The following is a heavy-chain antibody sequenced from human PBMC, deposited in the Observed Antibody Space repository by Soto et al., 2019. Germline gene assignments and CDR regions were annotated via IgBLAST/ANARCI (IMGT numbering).Heavy chain of an antibody. D-gene: IGHD6-13*01. CDR1: GGSISSYY. Sequence: SETLSLTCTVSGGSISSYYWSWIRQPPGKGLEWIGYIYYSGSTNYNPSLKSRVTISVDTSKNQFSLKLSSVTAADTAVYYCATGIAAAGDFDYWGQGTLVTVSS. J-gene: IGHJ4*02. CDR3: ATGIAAAGDFDY. V-gene: IGHV4-59*08. CDR2: IYYSGST.